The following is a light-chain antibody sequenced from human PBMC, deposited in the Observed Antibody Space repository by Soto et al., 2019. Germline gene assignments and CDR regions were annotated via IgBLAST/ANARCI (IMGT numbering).Light chain of an antibody. Sequence: QSVLTQPASVSGSPGQSITISCTGTSSDVGGYNYVSWYQQHPGKAPKLMIYEVSNRPSAVSNRFSGSKSGNTASLTISGLQAEDEADYYCSSYTSSSLDVCGTRTKVTVL. CDR3: SSYTSSSLDV. CDR1: SSDVGGYNY. J-gene: IGLJ1*01. CDR2: EVS. V-gene: IGLV2-14*01.